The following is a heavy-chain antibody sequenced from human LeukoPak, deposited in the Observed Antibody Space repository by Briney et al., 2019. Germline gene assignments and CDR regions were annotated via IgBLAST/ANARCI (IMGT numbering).Heavy chain of an antibody. V-gene: IGHV4-39*07. CDR1: GGSISSSSYY. CDR2: IYYSGST. CDR3: ARAHAVLRYFDWLGEFDY. Sequence: PSETLSLTCTVSGGSISSSSYYWGWIRQPPGKGLEWIGSIYYSGSTYYNPSLKSRVTISVDTSKNQFSLKLSSVTAADTAVYYCARAHAVLRYFDWLGEFDYWGQGTLVTVSS. D-gene: IGHD3-9*01. J-gene: IGHJ4*02.